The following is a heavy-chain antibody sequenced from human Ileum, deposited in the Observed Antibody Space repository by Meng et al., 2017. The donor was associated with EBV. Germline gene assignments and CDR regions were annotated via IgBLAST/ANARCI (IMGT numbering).Heavy chain of an antibody. CDR1: GLTFSGYG. Sequence: GRLVEAGGGGVQAGRSLRLSCAASGLTFSGYGMHWVRQAPGKGLEWVAIVSYDGSRQDYTDSVKGRFTISRDNSKNTLYLQMNSLRADDTAIYYCAKVATGGYYFDSWGRGTLVTVSS. V-gene: IGHV3-30*18. D-gene: IGHD4-17*01. CDR2: VSYDGSRQ. CDR3: AKVATGGYYFDS. J-gene: IGHJ4*02.